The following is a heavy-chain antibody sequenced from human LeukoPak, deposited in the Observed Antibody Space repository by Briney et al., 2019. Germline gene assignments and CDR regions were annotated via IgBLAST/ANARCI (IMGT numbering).Heavy chain of an antibody. Sequence: ASVKVSCKASGYTFTSYDINWVRQAPGQGLEWMGWINPNSGGTNYAQKFQGRVTMTRDTSISTAYMELSRLRSDDTAVYYCARIKKKNSGYDFLGYWGQGTLVTVSS. J-gene: IGHJ4*02. CDR2: INPNSGGT. D-gene: IGHD5-12*01. CDR1: GYTFTSYD. CDR3: ARIKKKNSGYDFLGY. V-gene: IGHV1-2*02.